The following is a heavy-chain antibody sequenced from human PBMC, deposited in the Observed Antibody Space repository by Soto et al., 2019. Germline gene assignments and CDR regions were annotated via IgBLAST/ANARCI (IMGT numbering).Heavy chain of an antibody. CDR2: IYYSGST. CDR1: GGSISRSSYY. J-gene: IGHJ6*02. Sequence: SETLSLTCTVSGGSISRSSYYWGWIRQPPGKGLEWIGSIYYSGSTYYNPSLKSRVTISVDTSKNQFSLKLSSVTAADTAVYYCARLQYYYYGMDVWGQGTTVTVSS. D-gene: IGHD4-4*01. V-gene: IGHV4-39*01. CDR3: ARLQYYYYGMDV.